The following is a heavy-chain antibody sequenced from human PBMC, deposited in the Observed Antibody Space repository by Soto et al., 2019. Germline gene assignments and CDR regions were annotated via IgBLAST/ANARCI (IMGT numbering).Heavy chain of an antibody. CDR2: ISAYNGNT. CDR3: ARDQLTSLLVPAAPLLF. Sequence: ASVKVSCKASGYTFTSYGISWVRQAPGQGLEWMGWISAYNGNTNYAQKLQGRVTMTTDTSTSTAYMELGGLRSDDTAVYYCARDQLTSLLVPAAPLLFWGQGTLVTVSS. V-gene: IGHV1-18*01. CDR1: GYTFTSYG. D-gene: IGHD2-2*01. J-gene: IGHJ4*02.